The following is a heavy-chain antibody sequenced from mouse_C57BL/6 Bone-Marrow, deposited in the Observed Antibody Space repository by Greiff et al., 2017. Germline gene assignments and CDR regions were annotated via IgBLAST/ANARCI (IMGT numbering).Heavy chain of an antibody. CDR3: TRMVVA. CDR2: IRLKSDNYAT. V-gene: IGHV6-3*01. J-gene: IGHJ4*01. Sequence: DVMLVESGGGLVQPGGSMKLSCVASGFTFSNYWLNWVRQSPEKGLEWVAQIRLKSDNYATHYAESVKGRFTISRDDSKSSYDLQMNNLRAEDTGIYYCTRMVVAWGQGTSVTVSS. CDR1: GFTFSNYW. D-gene: IGHD1-1*01.